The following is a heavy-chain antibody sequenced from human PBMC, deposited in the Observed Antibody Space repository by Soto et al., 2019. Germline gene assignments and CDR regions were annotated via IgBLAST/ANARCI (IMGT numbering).Heavy chain of an antibody. V-gene: IGHV4-59*08. CDR3: ARRYGGAFDI. CDR1: GGSISSYY. J-gene: IGHJ3*02. CDR2: IFYSGST. D-gene: IGHD4-17*01. Sequence: QVQLQESGPGLVKPSETLSLTCTVSGGSISSYYWSWIRQPPGKGLQWIGYIFYSGSTNYNPPLKGRATISVDTSKNQFSLKLSSVTAADTAVYYCARRYGGAFDIWGQGTMVTVSS.